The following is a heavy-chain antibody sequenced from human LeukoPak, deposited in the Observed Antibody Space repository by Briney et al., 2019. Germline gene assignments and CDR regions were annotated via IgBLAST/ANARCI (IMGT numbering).Heavy chain of an antibody. CDR3: ARITYYYDSSGYPGADWFDP. J-gene: IGHJ5*02. Sequence: ASVKVSCKASGYTFTSYGISWVRQAPGQGLEWMGWISAYNGNTNYAQKLQGRVTMTTDTSTSTAYMELRSLRSDDTAVYYCARITYYYDSSGYPGADWFDPWGQGTLVTVSS. CDR1: GYTFTSYG. V-gene: IGHV1-18*01. D-gene: IGHD3-22*01. CDR2: ISAYNGNT.